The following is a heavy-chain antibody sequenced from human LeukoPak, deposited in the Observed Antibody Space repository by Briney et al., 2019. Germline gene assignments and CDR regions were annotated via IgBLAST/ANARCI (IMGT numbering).Heavy chain of an antibody. CDR1: GSSISSYY. CDR2: IYYSGST. V-gene: IGHV4-59*01. D-gene: IGHD4-23*01. Sequence: SETLSLTCTVSGSSISSYYWSWIRQPSGKGLEWIGYIYYSGSTNYNPSLKSRVTISVDTSKNQFSLKLSSVTAADTAVYYCARGDGTTVVNPVDYWGQGTLVTVSS. J-gene: IGHJ4*02. CDR3: ARGDGTTVVNPVDY.